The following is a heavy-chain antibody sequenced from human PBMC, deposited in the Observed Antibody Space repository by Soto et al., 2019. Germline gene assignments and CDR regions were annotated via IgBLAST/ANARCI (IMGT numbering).Heavy chain of an antibody. Sequence: QITLKESGPTLVKPTQTLTLTCTFSGFSLTTSGVGVGWISQPPGKALEWLALIYWADDKRYRPSPKTRITITKDTSKNQVVLTMTNMDPADTATYFCAHRTTTVTWWFDPWGEGTLVTVSS. D-gene: IGHD4-17*01. J-gene: IGHJ5*02. CDR3: AHRTTTVTWWFDP. V-gene: IGHV2-5*02. CDR1: GFSLTTSGVG. CDR2: IYWADDK.